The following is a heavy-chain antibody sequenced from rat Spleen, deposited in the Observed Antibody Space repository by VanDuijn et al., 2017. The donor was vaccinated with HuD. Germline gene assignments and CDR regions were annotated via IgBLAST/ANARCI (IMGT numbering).Heavy chain of an antibody. Sequence: EVHLVESGGGLVQPGRSMKLSCAASGFTFSNYYMAWVRQSPTKGLEWVATISYDGGSIYYRDSVRGRFTIARDNAKSTLYLQMDSLRSEDTATYYCATAGTRVSRFAYWGQGTLVTVSS. CDR1: GFTFSNYY. D-gene: IGHD1-4*01. CDR3: ATAGTRVSRFAY. CDR2: ISYDGGSI. V-gene: IGHV5-20*01. J-gene: IGHJ3*01.